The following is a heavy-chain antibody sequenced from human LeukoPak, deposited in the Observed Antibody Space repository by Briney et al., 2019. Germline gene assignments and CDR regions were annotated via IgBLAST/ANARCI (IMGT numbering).Heavy chain of an antibody. CDR2: MNPNSGNT. CDR3: ARAAWVSTSSKYYFDN. D-gene: IGHD2-21*01. CDR1: GYTFTSYD. Sequence: ASVKVSCKASGYTFTSYDINWVRQATGQGLEWMGWMNPNSGNTGYAQKFQGRVTMTRNTSISTAYMELSSLRSEDTALYYCARAAWVSTSSKYYFDNWGQGTLVTVSS. V-gene: IGHV1-8*01. J-gene: IGHJ4*02.